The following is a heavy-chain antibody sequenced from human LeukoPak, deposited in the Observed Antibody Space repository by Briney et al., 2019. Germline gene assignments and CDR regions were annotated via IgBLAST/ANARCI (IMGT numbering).Heavy chain of an antibody. V-gene: IGHV4-4*07. Sequence: SETLSPTCTVSGDSISSYYWSWIRQPAGKGLEWIGRIYTSGSTNYNPSLKSRVTMSVDTSKNQFSLKLSSVTAADTAVYYCARDYDILTGYYWAPFDYWGQGTLVTVSS. CDR1: GDSISSYY. J-gene: IGHJ4*02. CDR3: ARDYDILTGYYWAPFDY. CDR2: IYTSGST. D-gene: IGHD3-9*01.